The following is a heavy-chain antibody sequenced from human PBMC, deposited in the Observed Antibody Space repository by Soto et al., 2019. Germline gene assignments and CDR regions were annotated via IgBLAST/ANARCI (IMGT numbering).Heavy chain of an antibody. CDR3: ASGGQNALDI. CDR2: INPNSRGT. J-gene: IGHJ3*02. V-gene: IGHV1-2*02. D-gene: IGHD2-15*01. CDR1: GYTFNGYE. Sequence: ASVKVSCKASGYTFNGYEVHGVRQAPGQGLEWMGWINPNSRGTNYAQKFQARVTMTRDTSISTAYMELSRLRFDDTAVYYCASGGQNALDIWGQGTMLTVSS.